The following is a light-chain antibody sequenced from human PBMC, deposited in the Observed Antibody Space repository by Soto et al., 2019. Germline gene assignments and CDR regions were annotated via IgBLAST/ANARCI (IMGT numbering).Light chain of an antibody. Sequence: DIQMTQSPSSLSASVGDRVTITCRASQIISSYLNWYQQKPGKAPKILIYAASSLQSGVPSRFSGSGSGTDFTLTIRSLQPEDFASYYCQQSLRTPLTFGGGTKVDIK. CDR3: QQSLRTPLT. V-gene: IGKV1-39*01. CDR2: AAS. J-gene: IGKJ4*01. CDR1: QIISSY.